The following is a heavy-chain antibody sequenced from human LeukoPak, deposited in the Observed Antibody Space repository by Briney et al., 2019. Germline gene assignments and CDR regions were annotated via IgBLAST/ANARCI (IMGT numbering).Heavy chain of an antibody. V-gene: IGHV3-7*01. CDR3: ASAGTSGSYSRVDY. CDR1: GFTFSSYW. J-gene: IGHJ4*02. Sequence: GGSLRLSCAASGFTFSSYWMSWVRQAPGKGLEWVANIKQDGSGKYYVDSVKGRFTISRDNAKNSLYLQMNSLRVEDTAVYYCASAGTSGSYSRVDYWGQGTLVTVSS. D-gene: IGHD3-10*01. CDR2: IKQDGSGK.